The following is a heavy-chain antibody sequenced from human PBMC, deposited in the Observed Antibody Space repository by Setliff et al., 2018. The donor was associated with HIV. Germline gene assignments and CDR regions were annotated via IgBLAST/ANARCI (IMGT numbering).Heavy chain of an antibody. CDR3: AREPDKIAAADY. D-gene: IGHD6-13*01. V-gene: IGHV4-31*03. CDR1: GDSIGFSGYF. Sequence: SETLSLTCTVSGDSIGFSGYFWSWIRQHPGKGLEWIGYIYYSGSTFYNPSLKSRATISIDTSKNQFFLKLKSVTVADTAVYYCAREPDKIAAADYWGQGTLVTVS. J-gene: IGHJ4*02. CDR2: IYYSGST.